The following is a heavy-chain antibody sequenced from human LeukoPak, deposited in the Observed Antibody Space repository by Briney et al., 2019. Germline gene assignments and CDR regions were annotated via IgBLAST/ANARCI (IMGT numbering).Heavy chain of an antibody. Sequence: GGSLRLSCAASGFTFDDYAMHWVRQAPGKGLEWVSGISWNSGSIGYADSVKGRFTISRDNAKNSLYLQMNSLRAEDTALYYCAKATSGYYYDSSGCPDGAFDIWGQGTMVTVSS. V-gene: IGHV3-9*01. D-gene: IGHD3-22*01. CDR1: GFTFDDYA. J-gene: IGHJ3*02. CDR3: AKATSGYYYDSSGCPDGAFDI. CDR2: ISWNSGSI.